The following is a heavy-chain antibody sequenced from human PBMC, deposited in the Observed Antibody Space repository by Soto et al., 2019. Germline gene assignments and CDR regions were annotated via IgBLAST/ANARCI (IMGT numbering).Heavy chain of an antibody. J-gene: IGHJ4*02. V-gene: IGHV1-2*04. CDR3: ARQADSSGYYIYFDY. Sequence: ASVKVSCKASGYTFTDYYMHWVRQAPGQGPEWMGWINPHSGVTNYAQTFQGWVTMTRDTSITTAYMELRRLRSDDTAVYYCARQADSSGYYIYFDYWGQGTLVTVSS. CDR2: INPHSGVT. D-gene: IGHD3-22*01. CDR1: GYTFTDYY.